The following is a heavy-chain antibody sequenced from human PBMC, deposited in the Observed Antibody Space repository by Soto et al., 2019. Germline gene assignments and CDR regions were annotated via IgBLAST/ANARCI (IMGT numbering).Heavy chain of an antibody. CDR2: ISSSGNP. V-gene: IGHV4-31*03. J-gene: IGHJ3*02. Sequence: SETLSLTCTVSGGSVSSENYYWSWIRHRPGKGLEWIGYISSSGNPFYKPSLNSRLSISLDTSRNQFSLKLNSVTDADAALYYCARGVEPITLVVTAFDIWGQGAVVTVSS. CDR1: GGSVSSENYY. CDR3: ARGVEPITLVVTAFDI. D-gene: IGHD3-22*01.